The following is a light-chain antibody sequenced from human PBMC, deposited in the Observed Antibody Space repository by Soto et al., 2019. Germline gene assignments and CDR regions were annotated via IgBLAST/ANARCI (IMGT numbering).Light chain of an antibody. V-gene: IGKV3-20*01. J-gene: IGKJ1*01. CDR2: GAS. CDR3: QQYDDWPWT. Sequence: EVMLTQSPGTLSLSPGERATLSCRASQSVSSSYLAWYQQKPGQAPRLLIHGASSRATDIPDRISGSGSGTDFTLTISRLEPEDFAVYYCQQYDDWPWTFGQGTKVDIK. CDR1: QSVSSSY.